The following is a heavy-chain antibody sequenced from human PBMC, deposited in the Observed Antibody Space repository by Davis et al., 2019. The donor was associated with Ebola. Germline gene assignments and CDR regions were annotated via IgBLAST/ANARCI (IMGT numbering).Heavy chain of an antibody. J-gene: IGHJ4*02. CDR3: VRSVFNWSDGHVVYFDY. CDR2: IGTAGDT. V-gene: IGHV3-13*01. D-gene: IGHD2-8*01. CDR1: GFTLSYYD. Sequence: PGGSLRLSCAASGFTLSYYDMHWVRQATGKGLEWVSGIGTAGDTYYAGSVKGRFTISRENAKNSLYLQMNTLRAEDTAVYYCVRSVFNWSDGHVVYFDYWGQGTLVTVSS.